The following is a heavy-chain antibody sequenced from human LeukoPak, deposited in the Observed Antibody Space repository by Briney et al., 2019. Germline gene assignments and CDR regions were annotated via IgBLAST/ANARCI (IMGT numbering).Heavy chain of an antibody. CDR2: VDHSGRT. CDR1: GGSISGDNW. J-gene: IGHJ4*02. V-gene: IGHV4-4*02. CDR3: AKGDRGGWLDFDS. D-gene: IGHD3-22*01. Sequence: SETLSLTCAVSGGSISGDNWWSWVRQAPGKGLEWTGEVDHSGRTNYNPSLKSRVTISEDKSKNQFSLIMSSVTAADTAVYYCAKGDRGGWLDFDSWGQGTLAAVSS.